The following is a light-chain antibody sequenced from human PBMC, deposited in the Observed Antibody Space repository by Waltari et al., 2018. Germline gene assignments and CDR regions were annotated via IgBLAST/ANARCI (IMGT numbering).Light chain of an antibody. CDR3: SSYAGGSWV. CDR1: SSDIGTYNL. CDR2: EVS. Sequence: QSALTQPASVSGSPGQSLTISCTGTSSDIGTYNLVSWCQQYPGKVPKLIIYEVSKRPSGVSNHFSGSKSGNTASLTISGLQAEDEAHYYCSSYAGGSWVFGRGTKVTVL. J-gene: IGLJ3*02. V-gene: IGLV2-23*02.